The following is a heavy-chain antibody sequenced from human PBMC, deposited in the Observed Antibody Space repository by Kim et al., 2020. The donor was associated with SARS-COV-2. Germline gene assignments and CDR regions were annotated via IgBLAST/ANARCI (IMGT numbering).Heavy chain of an antibody. D-gene: IGHD6-13*01. V-gene: IGHV3-30*04. Sequence: GGSLRLSCAASGFTFSSYAMHWVRQAPGKGLEWVAVISYDGSNKYYADSVKGRFTISRDNSKNTLYLQMNSLRAEDTAVYYCARSRPDSSSWSRGAFDIWGQGTMVTVSS. J-gene: IGHJ3*02. CDR2: ISYDGSNK. CDR3: ARSRPDSSSWSRGAFDI. CDR1: GFTFSSYA.